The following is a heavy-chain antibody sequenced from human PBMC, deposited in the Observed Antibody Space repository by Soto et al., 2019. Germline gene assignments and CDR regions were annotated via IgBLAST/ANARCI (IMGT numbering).Heavy chain of an antibody. CDR2: IYTGGST. CDR1: GFTVSSDC. Sequence: GGSLRLSCAASGFTVSSDCMSWVRQAPGKGLEWVSVIYTGGSTYYADSVKGRFTFSRDNSKNTLYLQMNSLRAEDTAVYYCARAYGGNPALFDPWGQGTLVTVSS. J-gene: IGHJ5*02. D-gene: IGHD4-17*01. V-gene: IGHV3-53*01. CDR3: ARAYGGNPALFDP.